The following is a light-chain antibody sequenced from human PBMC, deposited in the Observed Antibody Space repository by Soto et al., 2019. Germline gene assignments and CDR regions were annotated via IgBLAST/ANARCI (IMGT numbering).Light chain of an antibody. CDR1: SSNIGNNY. V-gene: IGLV1-51*01. Sequence: QSVLTQPPSVSAAPGQKVTISCSGGSSNIGNNYVSWYQQLPATAPKLLIYDNNKRPSGIPDRFSGSKSGTSATLGITGLETGDEADYYCETWDSSLSAGVFGGGTKLTVL. J-gene: IGLJ3*02. CDR2: DNN. CDR3: ETWDSSLSAGV.